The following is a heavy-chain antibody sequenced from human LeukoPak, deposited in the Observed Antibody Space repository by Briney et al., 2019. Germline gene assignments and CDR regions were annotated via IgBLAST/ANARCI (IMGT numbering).Heavy chain of an antibody. CDR3: ARDRWGMDV. Sequence: PGGSLRLSCAASGFTFSSYEMHWVRQAPGKGLEWISYISSSGSTIYYADSVKGRFTISRDNSKNTLYLQMNSLRAEDTAVYYCARDRWGMDVWGKGTTVTVSS. CDR2: ISSSGSTI. J-gene: IGHJ6*04. CDR1: GFTFSSYE. V-gene: IGHV3-48*03. D-gene: IGHD3-16*01.